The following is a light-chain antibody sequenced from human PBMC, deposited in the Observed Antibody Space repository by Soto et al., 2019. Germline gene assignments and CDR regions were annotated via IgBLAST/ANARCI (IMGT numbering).Light chain of an antibody. J-gene: IGKJ2*01. CDR1: QGIRTE. Sequence: AIQMTQCPSSLSESVGDRVTNTCRASQGIRTELAWYQQNAGKAPQLLIFAATSLQSGVPSRFSGSGSGTDFTLTITSLQPEDFATYYCLQDYNYPRTFGQGTELQIK. V-gene: IGKV1-6*01. CDR2: AAT. CDR3: LQDYNYPRT.